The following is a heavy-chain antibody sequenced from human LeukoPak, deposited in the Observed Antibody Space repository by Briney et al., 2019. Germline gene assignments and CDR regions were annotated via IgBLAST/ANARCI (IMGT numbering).Heavy chain of an antibody. J-gene: IGHJ4*02. Sequence: PGGSLRLSCAASGFTFSSYSMNWVRQAPGKGLEWVSSISSSSYIYYADSVKGRFTISRDNAKNSLYLQMNSLRAEDTAVYYCASVDGYNPARLDYWGQGTLVTVSS. CDR2: ISSSSYI. V-gene: IGHV3-21*01. CDR1: GFTFSSYS. D-gene: IGHD5-24*01. CDR3: ASVDGYNPARLDY.